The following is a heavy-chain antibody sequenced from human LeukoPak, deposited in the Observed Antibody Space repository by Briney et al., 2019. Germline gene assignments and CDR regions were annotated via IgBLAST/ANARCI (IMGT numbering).Heavy chain of an antibody. CDR2: TSGSGGST. J-gene: IGHJ5*02. Sequence: GGSLRLSCAASGFTFSSYAMSWVRQAPGKGLEWVSATSGSGGSTYYADSVKGRFTISRDNSKNTLYLQMNSLRAEDTAVYYCAKGSFDWLPNNWFDPWGQGTLVTVSS. CDR3: AKGSFDWLPNNWFDP. D-gene: IGHD3-9*01. CDR1: GFTFSSYA. V-gene: IGHV3-23*01.